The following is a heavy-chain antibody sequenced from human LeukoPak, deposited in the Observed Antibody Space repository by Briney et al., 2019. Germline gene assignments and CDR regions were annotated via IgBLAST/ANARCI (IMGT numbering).Heavy chain of an antibody. J-gene: IGHJ6*03. CDR1: GYTFTGYY. CDR2: INPNSGGT. CDR3: ARGGLEWPPYMDV. V-gene: IGHV1-2*04. D-gene: IGHD3-3*01. Sequence: GASVKVSCKASGYTFTGYYMHWVRQAPGQGLEWMGWINPNSGGTNYAQKFQGWVTMTRDMPISTAYMELSSLTSEDTAVYYCARGGLEWPPYMDVWGKGTTVTVS.